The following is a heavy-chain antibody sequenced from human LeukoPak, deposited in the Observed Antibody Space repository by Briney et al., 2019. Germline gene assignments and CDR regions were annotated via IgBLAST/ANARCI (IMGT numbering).Heavy chain of an antibody. J-gene: IGHJ4*02. CDR1: AYTFTGYY. Sequence: ASVKVSCKASAYTFTGYYMHWLRQAPGQGLEWMGWINPNGGGTNYAQKFRGRVTMTRDTSISTAHMELSRLTSDDTAVYFCARDPEAGAFDLWGQGTLVTVSS. CDR3: ARDPEAGAFDL. V-gene: IGHV1-2*02. D-gene: IGHD6-13*01. CDR2: INPNGGGT.